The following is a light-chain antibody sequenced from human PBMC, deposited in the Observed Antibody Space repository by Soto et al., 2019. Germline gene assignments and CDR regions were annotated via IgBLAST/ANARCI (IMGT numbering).Light chain of an antibody. Sequence: DIQMTQSPSSLSASVGDRVTITCQASQDIKNYLNWYQQKSGKAPKILIYDASDLETGVPSRFSGSGYGTDFTFTINSLQTEDIATYYCQQYDNLPLTFGGGTKVDIK. J-gene: IGKJ4*01. CDR1: QDIKNY. CDR2: DAS. CDR3: QQYDNLPLT. V-gene: IGKV1-33*01.